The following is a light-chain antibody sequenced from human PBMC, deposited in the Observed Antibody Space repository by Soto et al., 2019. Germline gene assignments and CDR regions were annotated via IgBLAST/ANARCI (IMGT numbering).Light chain of an antibody. Sequence: AIQLTQSPSSLSASVGDRVTITCRASQDIRGALAWYQQKPGKAPKILIYDGSTLESVVPSRFSGSSSGTDFTLTISSLQPVDFATYYCQQFNSYPLTFGQGTRQEIK. J-gene: IGKJ5*01. V-gene: IGKV1-13*02. CDR3: QQFNSYPLT. CDR2: DGS. CDR1: QDIRGA.